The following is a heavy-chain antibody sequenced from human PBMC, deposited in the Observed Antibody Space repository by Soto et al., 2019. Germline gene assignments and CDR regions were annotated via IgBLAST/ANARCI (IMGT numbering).Heavy chain of an antibody. V-gene: IGHV3-23*01. J-gene: IGHJ4*02. D-gene: IGHD3-3*01. CDR3: ARKVTIFGVVGFDY. CDR2: IHSSGGST. Sequence: GGSLRLSCTPSGFKFRDYAMSWVRQAPGKGLEWVSAIHSSGGSTYYADSVQDRFTISRDNAKNSLYLQMNSLRAEDTAVYYCARKVTIFGVVGFDYWGQGTLVTVSS. CDR1: GFKFRDYA.